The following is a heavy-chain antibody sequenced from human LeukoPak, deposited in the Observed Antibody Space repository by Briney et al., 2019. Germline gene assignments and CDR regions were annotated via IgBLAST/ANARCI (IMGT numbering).Heavy chain of an antibody. Sequence: ASVKVSCKASGYTFTSYDINWVRQATGQGLEWMGWMNPNSGNTGYAQKFQGRVTMTRNTSISTAYMELSSLRSEDTAVYYCARREFYYYYMDVRGKGTTVTVSS. CDR2: MNPNSGNT. V-gene: IGHV1-8*01. J-gene: IGHJ6*03. CDR3: ARREFYYYYMDV. D-gene: IGHD3-10*01. CDR1: GYTFTSYD.